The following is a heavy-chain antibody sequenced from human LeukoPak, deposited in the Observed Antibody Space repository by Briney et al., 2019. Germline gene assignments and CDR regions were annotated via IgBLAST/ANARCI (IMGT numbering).Heavy chain of an antibody. D-gene: IGHD6-13*01. CDR3: ARSPSSSWYRFHWFDP. CDR1: GGSISSSNW. J-gene: IGHJ5*02. Sequence: SETLSLTCAVSGGSISSSNWWSWIRQPPGKGLEWIGEIYHSGSTNYNPSLKSRVTISVDKSKNQFSLKLSSVTAADTAVYYCARSPSSSWYRFHWFDPWGQGTLVTVSS. CDR2: IYHSGST. V-gene: IGHV4-4*02.